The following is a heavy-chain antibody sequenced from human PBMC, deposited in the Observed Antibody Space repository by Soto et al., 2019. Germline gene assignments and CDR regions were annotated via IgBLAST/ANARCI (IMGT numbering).Heavy chain of an antibody. CDR1: GGSFSGYY. J-gene: IGHJ6*02. CDR2: INHSGST. V-gene: IGHV4-34*01. D-gene: IGHD6-13*01. Sequence: SETLSLTCAVYGGSFSGYYGSWIRQPPGKGLEWIGEINHSGSTNYNPSLKSRVTISVDTSKNQFSLKLSSVTAADTAVYYCARRSSWGLRGMDVWGQGTTVTVSS. CDR3: ARRSSWGLRGMDV.